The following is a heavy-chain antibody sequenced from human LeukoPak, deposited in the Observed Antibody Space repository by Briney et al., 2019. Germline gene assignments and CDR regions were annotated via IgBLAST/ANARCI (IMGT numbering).Heavy chain of an antibody. V-gene: IGHV1-8*01. J-gene: IGHJ6*02. CDR1: GYTFTGYD. CDR2: MSPNSGDT. Sequence: ASVKVSCKASGYTFTGYDFNWVRQATGQRPEWMGWMSPNSGDTGYAQKFQDRVTMTRNTSISTAYMELSSLRSDDTAVYYCARDSAPPEYGDYSYYYYGMDVWGQGTTVTVSS. CDR3: ARDSAPPEYGDYSYYYYGMDV. D-gene: IGHD4-17*01.